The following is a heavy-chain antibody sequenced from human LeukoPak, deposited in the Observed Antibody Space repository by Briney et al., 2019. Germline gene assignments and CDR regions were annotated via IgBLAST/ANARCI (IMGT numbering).Heavy chain of an antibody. CDR3: ARARAAVAGTHLTGFDY. J-gene: IGHJ4*02. Sequence: ASVKFSCKASGYTFTGYYMYWVRQAPGQGLEWMGWINPNSGGTNYAQKFQGWVTMTRDTSISTAYMELSRLRSDDTAVYYCARARAAVAGTHLTGFDYWGQGTLVTVSS. CDR2: INPNSGGT. D-gene: IGHD6-19*01. CDR1: GYTFTGYY. V-gene: IGHV1-2*04.